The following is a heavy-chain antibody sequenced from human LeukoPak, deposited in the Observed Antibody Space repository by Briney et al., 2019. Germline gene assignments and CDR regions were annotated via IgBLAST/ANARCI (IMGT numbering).Heavy chain of an antibody. CDR2: INPNSGGT. V-gene: IGHV1-2*02. Sequence: ASVKVSCKASGGTFSSYAISWVRQAPGQGLEWMGWINPNSGGTNYAQKFQGRVTLTRDTSIRTTFMELSSLRSDDTAFYYCARDERFCNGDNHYPDLGYWGQGTLVTVSS. CDR3: ARDERFCNGDNHYPDLGY. CDR1: GGTFSSYA. J-gene: IGHJ4*02. D-gene: IGHD2-15*01.